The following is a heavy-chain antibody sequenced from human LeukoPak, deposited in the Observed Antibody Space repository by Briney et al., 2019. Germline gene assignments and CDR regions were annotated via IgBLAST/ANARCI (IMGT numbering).Heavy chain of an antibody. D-gene: IGHD2-15*01. CDR3: ARHGNIVVLVAATAFDY. CDR1: GGSISSSGFF. V-gene: IGHV4-39*01. J-gene: IGHJ4*02. Sequence: PSETLSLTCTVSGGSISSSGFFWGWLRQPPGKALEWIGSIYYSGNTYYNPSLKSRVTISVDTSKNQFSLKVNSVTAADTAAYYCARHGNIVVLVAATAFDYWGQGTLVTVSS. CDR2: IYYSGNT.